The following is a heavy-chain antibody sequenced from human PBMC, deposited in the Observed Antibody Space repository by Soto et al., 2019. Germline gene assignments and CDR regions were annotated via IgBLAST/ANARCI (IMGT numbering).Heavy chain of an antibody. J-gene: IGHJ4*02. CDR2: IKSKTEGGTT. D-gene: IGHD2-21*02. CDR1: GVTVSNAW. Sequence: EVQLVESGGGLVKPGESLRVSCAASGVTVSNAWMTWVRQAPGKGLEWVGRIKSKTEGGTTDYAAAVKGRFTISRDDSTNARYLQMNSLECENTAVYYCTTYMVSGGDSYGLYYWGQGTLVTVSS. V-gene: IGHV3-15*01. CDR3: TTYMVSGGDSYGLYY.